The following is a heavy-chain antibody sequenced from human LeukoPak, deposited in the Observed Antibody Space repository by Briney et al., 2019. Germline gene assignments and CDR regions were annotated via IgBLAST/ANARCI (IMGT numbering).Heavy chain of an antibody. CDR1: GGSISSSSYY. CDR2: MYYSGSN. V-gene: IGHV4-39*01. Sequence: SETLSLTCTVSGGSISSSSYYWGWIRQPPGKGLEWIRSMYYSGSNHNNPSLESRVTISVDTSKNQVSLNLTSVTAADTAVYYCARGRFNSGWYNFDYWGQGTLVTVSS. D-gene: IGHD6-19*01. J-gene: IGHJ4*02. CDR3: ARGRFNSGWYNFDY.